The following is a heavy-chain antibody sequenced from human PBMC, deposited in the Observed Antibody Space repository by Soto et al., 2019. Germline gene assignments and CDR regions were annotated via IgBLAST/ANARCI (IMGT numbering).Heavy chain of an antibody. CDR1: GFTFSNAW. D-gene: IGHD3-16*01. Sequence: EVQLVESGGGLVKPGGSLRLSCAASGFTFSNAWMNWVRQAPGKGLEWVGRIKSKTDGGTTDYAAPVKGRFTISRDDSKNTLYLQMNSLKTEDTAVYYCTTDRGPYVWPRPLTFDYWGQGTLVTVSS. CDR3: TTDRGPYVWPRPLTFDY. V-gene: IGHV3-15*07. J-gene: IGHJ4*02. CDR2: IKSKTDGGTT.